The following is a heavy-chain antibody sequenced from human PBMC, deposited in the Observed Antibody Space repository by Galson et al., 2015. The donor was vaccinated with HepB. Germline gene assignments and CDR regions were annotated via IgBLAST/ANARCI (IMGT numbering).Heavy chain of an antibody. CDR3: ALVAGVNFEY. Sequence: SVKVSCKGSGYTLSTYNIIWVRQAPGQGLEWMGWITAYNGDTNYAHKLQGRVSMTTNTSTSTAYMELTSLRFDDTAVYYCALVAGVNFEYWGQGTLVTVSS. CDR1: GYTLSTYN. J-gene: IGHJ4*02. V-gene: IGHV1-18*04. D-gene: IGHD6-19*01. CDR2: ITAYNGDT.